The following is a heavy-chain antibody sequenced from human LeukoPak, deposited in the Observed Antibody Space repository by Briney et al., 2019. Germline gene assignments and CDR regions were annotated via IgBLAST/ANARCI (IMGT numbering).Heavy chain of an antibody. Sequence: PGGSLRLSCAASGFTFDDYAMHWVRQAPGKGLEWVSGISWNSGSIGYADSVKGRFTISRDNAKNSLYLQMNSLRAEDTAVYYCAKGGILYFDYWGQGTLVTVSS. D-gene: IGHD2-15*01. J-gene: IGHJ4*02. CDR1: GFTFDDYA. CDR3: AKGGILYFDY. V-gene: IGHV3-9*01. CDR2: ISWNSGSI.